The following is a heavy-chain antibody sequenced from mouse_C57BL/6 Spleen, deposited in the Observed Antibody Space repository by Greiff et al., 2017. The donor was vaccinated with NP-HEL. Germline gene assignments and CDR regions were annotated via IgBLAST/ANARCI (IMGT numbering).Heavy chain of an antibody. Sequence: QVQLQQSGPGLVQPSQSLSITCTVSGFSLTSYGVHWVRQSPGKGLEWLGVIWRGGSTDYNAAFMSRLSITKDNSKSQVFFKMNSLQADDTAIYYCAKNYREIWAIYYGNYHAMDYWGQGTSVTVSS. J-gene: IGHJ4*01. CDR1: GFSLTSYG. V-gene: IGHV2-5*01. CDR2: IWRGGST. CDR3: AKNYREIWAIYYGNYHAMDY. D-gene: IGHD2-1*01.